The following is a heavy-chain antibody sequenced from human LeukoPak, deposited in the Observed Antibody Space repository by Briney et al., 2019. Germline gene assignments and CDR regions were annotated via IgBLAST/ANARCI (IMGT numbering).Heavy chain of an antibody. D-gene: IGHD3-16*01. CDR3: ARGGGFDT. V-gene: IGHV3-23*01. Sequence: PRGSLRLSCTASGSTFSSYAMSWVRQAPGKGLEYVSTISAGGGSTFYADSMKGRSAISRENSRNTVYLQMNSLRVEDTAVYYCARGGGFDTWGQETLVSVPS. CDR2: ISAGGGST. CDR1: GSTFSSYA. J-gene: IGHJ5*02.